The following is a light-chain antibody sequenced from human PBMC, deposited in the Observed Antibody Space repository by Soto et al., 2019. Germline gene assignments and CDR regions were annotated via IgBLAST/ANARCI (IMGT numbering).Light chain of an antibody. CDR3: QQYYDFRT. J-gene: IGKJ1*01. CDR1: QGVSTW. Sequence: IQMTQSPSTLSGSVGVRVTITCRASQGVSTWLAWYHHNPGQAPKLLIYEPSKLLSVVPSRFSASGSVSDFALTITSLQPEYSATDYCQQYYDFRTFGQGTKVEI. CDR2: EPS. V-gene: IGKV1-5*03.